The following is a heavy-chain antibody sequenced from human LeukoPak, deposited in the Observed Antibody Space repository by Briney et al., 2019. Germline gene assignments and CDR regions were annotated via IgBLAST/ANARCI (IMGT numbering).Heavy chain of an antibody. D-gene: IGHD3-3*01. CDR3: ARSEGFLEWLPTGYYMDV. CDR2: IYHSGST. CDR1: GGSISSGGYY. V-gene: IGHV4-30-2*01. Sequence: SETLSLTCTVSGGSISSGGYYWSWIRQPPGKGLEWIGYIYHSGSTYYNPSLKSRVTISVDRSKNQFSLKLSSVTAADTAVYYCARSEGFLEWLPTGYYMDVWGKGTTVTVSS. J-gene: IGHJ6*03.